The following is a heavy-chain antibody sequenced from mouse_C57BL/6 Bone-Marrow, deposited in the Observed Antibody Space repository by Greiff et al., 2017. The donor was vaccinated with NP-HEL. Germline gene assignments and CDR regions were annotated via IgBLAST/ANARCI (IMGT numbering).Heavy chain of an antibody. V-gene: IGHV1-81*01. J-gene: IGHJ1*03. Sequence: QVQLQQSGAELARPGASVKLSCKASGYTFTSYGISWVKQRTGQGLEWIGEIYPRSGNTYYNEKFKGKATLTADKSSSTAYMELRSLTSEDSAVYFCAREFIYYYGSSYWYFDVWGTGTTVTVSS. D-gene: IGHD1-1*01. CDR2: IYPRSGNT. CDR3: AREFIYYYGSSYWYFDV. CDR1: GYTFTSYG.